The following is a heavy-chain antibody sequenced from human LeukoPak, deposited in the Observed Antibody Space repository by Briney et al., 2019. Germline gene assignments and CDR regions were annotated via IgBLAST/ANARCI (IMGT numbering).Heavy chain of an antibody. CDR1: GFIFSSDA. Sequence: GGSLSLSCAASGFIFSSDAVSWVRQAPGKGLQWVSDIRGSGGVTYYADSVKGRFTISRDNSKNTLYLQMNSLRAEDTAVYYCAKVEYYYDSTHAFDIWGQGTMVTVSS. J-gene: IGHJ3*02. D-gene: IGHD3-22*01. CDR3: AKVEYYYDSTHAFDI. V-gene: IGHV3-23*01. CDR2: IRGSGGVT.